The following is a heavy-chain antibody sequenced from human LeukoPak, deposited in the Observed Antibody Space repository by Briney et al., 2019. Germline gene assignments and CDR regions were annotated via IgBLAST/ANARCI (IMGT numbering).Heavy chain of an antibody. Sequence: ASVTVSFTASGYTFTVYYIHWVRQAPGQGLEWMGWINPSSGATKYAQKFQGRFTMTSDTSISTAYMELISLTTDDTAVYYCARDQGRDNSGWYPYHDYWGQGTLVTVSS. CDR1: GYTFTVYY. CDR3: ARDQGRDNSGWYPYHDY. D-gene: IGHD6-19*01. CDR2: INPSSGAT. J-gene: IGHJ4*02. V-gene: IGHV1-2*02.